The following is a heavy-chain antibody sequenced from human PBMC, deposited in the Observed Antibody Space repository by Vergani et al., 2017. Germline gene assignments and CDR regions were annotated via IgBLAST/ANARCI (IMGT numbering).Heavy chain of an antibody. CDR3: AREGGCSSTSCYKGYYYYYMDV. CDR1: GGSISSYY. CDR2: IYYSGST. J-gene: IGHJ6*03. D-gene: IGHD2-2*02. Sequence: QVQLQESGPGLVKPSETLSLTCTVSGGSISSYYWSWIRQPPGKGLEWIGYIYYSGSTNYNPSLKSRVTISVDTSKNQFSLKLSSVTAADTAVYYCAREGGCSSTSCYKGYYYYYMDVWGEGTTVTVSS. V-gene: IGHV4-59*01.